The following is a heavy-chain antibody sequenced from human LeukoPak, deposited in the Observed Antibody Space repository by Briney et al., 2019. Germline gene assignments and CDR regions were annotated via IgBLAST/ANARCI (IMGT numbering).Heavy chain of an antibody. V-gene: IGHV4-34*01. J-gene: IGHJ4*02. Sequence: SETLCLTCAVYGGSFSGYYWSWIRQPPGKGLEWIGSIYYSGSTYYNPSLKSRVTISVDTSKNQFSLKLSSVTAADTAVYYCARLNPGEWELPGTFDYWGQGTLVTVSS. D-gene: IGHD1-26*01. CDR2: IYYSGST. CDR1: GGSFSGYY. CDR3: ARLNPGEWELPGTFDY.